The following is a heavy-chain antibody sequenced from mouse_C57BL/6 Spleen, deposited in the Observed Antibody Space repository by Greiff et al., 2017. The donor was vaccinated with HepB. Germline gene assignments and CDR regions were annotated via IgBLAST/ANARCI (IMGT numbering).Heavy chain of an antibody. CDR1: GYTFTDYE. CDR2: IDPETGGT. J-gene: IGHJ4*01. CDR3: TPYLYYAMDY. Sequence: QVQLQQSGAELVRPGASVTLSCKASGYTFTDYEMHWVKQTPVHGLGWIGAIDPETGGTAYNQKFKGKAILTADKSSSTAYMELRSLTSEDSAVYYCTPYLYYAMDYWGQGTSVTVSS. V-gene: IGHV1-15*01. D-gene: IGHD5-1*01.